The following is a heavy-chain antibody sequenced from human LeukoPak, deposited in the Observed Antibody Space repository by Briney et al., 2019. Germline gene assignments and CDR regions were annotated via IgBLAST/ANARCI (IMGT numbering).Heavy chain of an antibody. CDR3: ARATYYDILTGYLYYYYGMDV. V-gene: IGHV1-69*06. D-gene: IGHD3-9*01. CDR2: IIPIIGTA. CDR1: GGTFISYA. J-gene: IGHJ6*04. Sequence: SVKVSCKASGGTFISYAISWVRQAPGQGLEWMGGIIPIIGTANYAQKFQGRVTITADKSTSTAYMELSSLRSEDTAVYYCARATYYDILTGYLYYYYGMDVWGKGTTVTVSS.